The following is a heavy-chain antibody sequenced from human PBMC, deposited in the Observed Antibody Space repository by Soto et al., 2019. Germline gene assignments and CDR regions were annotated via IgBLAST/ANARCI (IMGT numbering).Heavy chain of an antibody. Sequence: PSETLSLTCTVSGGSVSSGDYYWSWIRQPPGKGLEWIGNIYYSGSTNYNPSLKSRATISVETSKDQFSLKVTSATAADTAVYYCARIPGDTARSYWFYPWGQGTLVTVSS. CDR3: ARIPGDTARSYWFYP. J-gene: IGHJ5*02. CDR2: IYYSGST. V-gene: IGHV4-61*08. CDR1: GGSVSSGDYY. D-gene: IGHD5-18*01.